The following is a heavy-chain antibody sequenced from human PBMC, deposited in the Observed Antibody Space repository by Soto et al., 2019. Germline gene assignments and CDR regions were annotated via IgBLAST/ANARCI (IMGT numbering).Heavy chain of an antibody. V-gene: IGHV4-61*01. Sequence: PSETLSLTCTVSGASVTSVTYYWTWIRQPPGKGLELVGHVNYSGNTNYDPSLRSRVTISVDTSKNQVSLRLSSVTAADTAVYYCARLIAAVDXWGQGTMVTVSX. CDR1: GASVTSVTYY. J-gene: IGHJ4*02. CDR2: VNYSGNT. CDR3: ARLIAAVDX. D-gene: IGHD6-13*01.